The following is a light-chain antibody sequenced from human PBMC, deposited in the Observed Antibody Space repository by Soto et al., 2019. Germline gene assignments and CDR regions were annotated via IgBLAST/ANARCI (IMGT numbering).Light chain of an antibody. CDR2: AAT. CDR1: QGIGSY. CDR3: QQSDAIPIT. V-gene: IGKV1-9*01. Sequence: DIQLTQSPSFLSASVGDRVTITCRASQGIGSYLAWYQQKPEKAPRLLVYAATTLQSGVPSRFSGSGSGTDFTLAISSLQPEDFATYYCQQSDAIPITFGQGTRLEIK. J-gene: IGKJ5*01.